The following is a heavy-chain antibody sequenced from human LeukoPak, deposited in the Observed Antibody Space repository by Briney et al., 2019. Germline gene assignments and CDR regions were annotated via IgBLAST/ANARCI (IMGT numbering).Heavy chain of an antibody. Sequence: SETLSLTCTVSGGSISRYYWSWIRQPPGKGLEWIGYIYYSGSTNYNPSLKSRVTISVDTSKNQFSLKLSSVTAADTAVYYCARDRADYGDYLDWFDPWGQGTLVTVSS. V-gene: IGHV4-59*12. J-gene: IGHJ5*02. CDR3: ARDRADYGDYLDWFDP. CDR2: IYYSGST. CDR1: GGSISRYY. D-gene: IGHD4-17*01.